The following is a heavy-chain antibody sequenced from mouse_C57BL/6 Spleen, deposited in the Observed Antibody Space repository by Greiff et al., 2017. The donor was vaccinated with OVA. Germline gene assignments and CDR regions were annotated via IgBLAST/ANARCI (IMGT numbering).Heavy chain of an antibody. Sequence: LVESGAELVRPGASVKLSCTASGFNIKDDYMHWVKQRPEQGLEWIGWIDPENGDTEYASKFQGKATITAATSSNTAYLQLSSLTSEDTAVYYCTTGGDYWGQGTTLTVSS. CDR3: TTGGDY. CDR1: GFNIKDDY. CDR2: IDPENGDT. J-gene: IGHJ2*01. V-gene: IGHV14-4*01.